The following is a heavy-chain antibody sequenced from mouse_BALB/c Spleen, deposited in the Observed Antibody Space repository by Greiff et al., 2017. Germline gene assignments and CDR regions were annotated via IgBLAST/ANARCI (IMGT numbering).Heavy chain of an antibody. V-gene: IGHV5-12-1*01. CDR3: AREDIDGNYVYYAMDY. J-gene: IGHJ4*01. CDR1: GFAFSSYD. D-gene: IGHD2-1*01. CDR2: ISSGGGST. Sequence: EVKLMESGGGLVKPGGSLKLSCAASGFAFSSYDMSWVRQTPEKRLEWVAYISSGGGSTYYPDTVKGRFTISRDNAKNTLYLQMSSLKSEDTAMYYCAREDIDGNYVYYAMDYWGQGTSVTVSS.